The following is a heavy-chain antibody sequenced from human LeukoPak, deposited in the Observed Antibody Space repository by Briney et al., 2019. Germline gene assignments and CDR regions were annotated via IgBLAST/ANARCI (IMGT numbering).Heavy chain of an antibody. J-gene: IGHJ4*02. Sequence: GRSLRLSCAASGFTFSSYAMHWGRQAPGKGLEWVAVISYDGSNKYYADSVKGRFTISRDNSKNTLYLQMNSLRAEDTAVYYCAREFSDCTNGVCYAYFDYWGQGTLVTVSS. CDR2: ISYDGSNK. CDR1: GFTFSSYA. V-gene: IGHV3-30-3*01. D-gene: IGHD2-8*01. CDR3: AREFSDCTNGVCYAYFDY.